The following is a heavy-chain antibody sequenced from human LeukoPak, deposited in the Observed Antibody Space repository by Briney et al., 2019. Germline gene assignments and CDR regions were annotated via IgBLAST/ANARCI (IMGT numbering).Heavy chain of an antibody. J-gene: IGHJ3*01. Sequence: PSETLSLTCSVSGGSISIYYWSWIRQPPGKGLEWIGNIYNSGSTNYNPSLKSRVTISVDTSKTQFSLRLSSVTAADTAVYYCARHLGPGWHAMDVWGQGTMVTVSS. CDR3: ARHLGPGWHAMDV. CDR2: IYNSGST. D-gene: IGHD5-18*01. CDR1: GGSISIYY. V-gene: IGHV4-59*08.